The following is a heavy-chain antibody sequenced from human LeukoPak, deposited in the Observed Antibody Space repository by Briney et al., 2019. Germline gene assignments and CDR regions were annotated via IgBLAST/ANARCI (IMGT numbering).Heavy chain of an antibody. CDR3: AKQLGYCSDGSCYFPY. CDR1: GFTFSSSA. CDR2: ISNNGGYT. J-gene: IGHJ4*02. Sequence: PGGSLRLSCAASGFTFSSSAMSLVRQAPCKGLQWVSAISNNGGYTYYADSVQGRFTISRDNSKSTLCLQMNSLRAEDTAVYYCAKQLGYCSDGSCYFPYWGQGTLVTVSS. D-gene: IGHD2-15*01. V-gene: IGHV3-23*01.